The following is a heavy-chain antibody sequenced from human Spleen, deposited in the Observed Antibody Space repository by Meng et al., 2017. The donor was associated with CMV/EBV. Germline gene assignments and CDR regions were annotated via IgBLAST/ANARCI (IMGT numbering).Heavy chain of an antibody. CDR1: DGSVNNTSYY. CDR2: IYYSGYT. D-gene: IGHD3-10*01. CDR3: AGMDYYGSGIGN. Sequence: VADGSVNNTSYYWTCIRQPPGKGLEWIGHIYYSGYTNYSPSLKSRVTISVDTSKSQFSLRLASVTAADTAVYYCAGMDYYGSGIGNWGQGTLVTVSS. J-gene: IGHJ4*02. V-gene: IGHV4-61*01.